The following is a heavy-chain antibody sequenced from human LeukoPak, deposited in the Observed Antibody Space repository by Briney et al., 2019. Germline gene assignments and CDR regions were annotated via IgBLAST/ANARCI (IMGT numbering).Heavy chain of an antibody. CDR1: GGSIINNY. V-gene: IGHV4-59*08. J-gene: IGHJ4*02. Sequence: PSETLPLTCTVSGGSIINNYGSWIRKPPGKGLEFIGYIHYSGATNYSPSLKSRVTISVDTSNNQFSLNLNSVTAADTAIYYCAKFTQYDNIHHYLDFWGQGTLVTVSS. CDR3: AKFTQYDNIHHYLDF. CDR2: IHYSGAT. D-gene: IGHD3-22*01.